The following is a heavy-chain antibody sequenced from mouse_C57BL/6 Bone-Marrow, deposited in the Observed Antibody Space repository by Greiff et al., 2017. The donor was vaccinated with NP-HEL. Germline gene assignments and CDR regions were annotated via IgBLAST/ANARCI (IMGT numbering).Heavy chain of an antibody. CDR1: GFNIKDDY. J-gene: IGHJ2*01. CDR2: IDPENGDT. Sequence: EVQLQQSGAELVRPGASVKLSCTASGFNIKDDYMPWVKQRPEQGLEWIGWIDPENGDTEYASKFQGKATITAEKSSNTAYLQLSSLTSEDTAVYYCTTTVDYFDYWGQGTTLTVSS. D-gene: IGHD1-1*01. CDR3: TTTVDYFDY. V-gene: IGHV14-4*01.